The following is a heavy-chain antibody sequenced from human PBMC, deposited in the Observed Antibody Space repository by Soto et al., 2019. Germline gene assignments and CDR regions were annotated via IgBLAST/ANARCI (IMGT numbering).Heavy chain of an antibody. CDR3: AAGYCSGGSCYYGY. D-gene: IGHD2-15*01. CDR1: GYTFTYRY. CDR2: ITPFNGNT. Sequence: ASVKVSCKASGYTFTYRYLHWVRQAPGQALEWMGWITPFNGNTNYAQKFQDRVTITRDRSMSTAYMELSSLRSEDTAMYYCAAGYCSGGSCYYGYWGQGTLVTVSS. V-gene: IGHV1-45*02. J-gene: IGHJ4*02.